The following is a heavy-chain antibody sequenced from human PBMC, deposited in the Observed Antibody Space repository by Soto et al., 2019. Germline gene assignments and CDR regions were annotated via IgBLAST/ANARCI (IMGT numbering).Heavy chain of an antibody. V-gene: IGHV4-4*02. Sequence: PSETLSLTCAVSGDSLSSRRWWNCVRQSPGKGLEWIGEIYHTGVTNYNPSLKSRVTMSVDKSKNQFSLKLTSVTAADTAVYYCARDGRGIQWDLSDWGQGALVTVSS. J-gene: IGHJ4*02. CDR1: GDSLSSRRW. CDR3: ARDGRGIQWDLSD. CDR2: IYHTGVT. D-gene: IGHD1-26*01.